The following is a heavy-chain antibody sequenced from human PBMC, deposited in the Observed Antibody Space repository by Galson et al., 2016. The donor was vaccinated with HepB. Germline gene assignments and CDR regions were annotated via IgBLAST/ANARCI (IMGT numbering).Heavy chain of an antibody. CDR3: VRGGLGPRLGD. V-gene: IGHV4-34*01. CDR2: VDQSGRT. CDR1: GGSLSDYF. Sequence: SETLSLTCAVYGGSLSDYFWTWIRQPPGKSLEWIGEVDQSGRTNYNPSLESRATISADRSKNQFSLILNSVTAADTAVYYCVRGGLGPRLGDWGQGTLVTVSS. J-gene: IGHJ4*02. D-gene: IGHD3/OR15-3a*01.